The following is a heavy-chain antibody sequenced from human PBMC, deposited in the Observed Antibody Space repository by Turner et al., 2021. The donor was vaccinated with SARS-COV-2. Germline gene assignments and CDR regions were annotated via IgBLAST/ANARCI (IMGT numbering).Heavy chain of an antibody. CDR3: AKVRVDVSKRSDAFDI. V-gene: IGHV3-21*01. CDR1: GSAFNIYS. J-gene: IGHJ3*02. D-gene: IGHD5-12*01. CDR2: ISSSGKNV. Sequence: EVQVVESGGGLVKPGGSLRLSCAASGSAFNIYSMNWVRQAPGKGLEWVSAISSSGKNVYYADSVKGRFTISRDDAKSSLYLQMNSLRVEDTALYYCAKVRVDVSKRSDAFDIWGQGTMVTVSS.